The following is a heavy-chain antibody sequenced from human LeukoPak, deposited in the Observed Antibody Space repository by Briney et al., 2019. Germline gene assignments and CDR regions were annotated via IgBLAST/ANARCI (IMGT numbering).Heavy chain of an antibody. CDR2: ISGSGGST. D-gene: IGHD3-22*01. J-gene: IGHJ4*02. V-gene: IGHV3-23*01. CDR1: GFTFSSYA. Sequence: PGGSLRLSCAASGFTFSSYAMSWVRQAPGKGLEWVSAISGSGGSTYYADSVKGRFTISRDNSKNTLYLQMNSLRAEDTAVYYCARFIDYYDSSGSPYYFDYWGQGTLVTVSS. CDR3: ARFIDYYDSSGSPYYFDY.